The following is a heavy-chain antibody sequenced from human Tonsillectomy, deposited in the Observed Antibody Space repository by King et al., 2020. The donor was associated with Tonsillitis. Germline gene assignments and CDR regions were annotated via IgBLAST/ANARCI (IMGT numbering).Heavy chain of an antibody. CDR3: ARDRSLNTNGLLGFDY. CDR1: GGSIRSYY. Sequence: VQLQESGPGLVKPSETLSLTCTVSGGSIRSYYWSWIRQPPGKGLEWIAYIYYSGNTNYNPSPKSRVTISVDTSKNQFSLKLSSVTAADTAVYYCARDRSLNTNGLLGFDYWGQGTLVTVSS. V-gene: IGHV4-59*01. D-gene: IGHD1-26*01. J-gene: IGHJ4*02. CDR2: IYYSGNT.